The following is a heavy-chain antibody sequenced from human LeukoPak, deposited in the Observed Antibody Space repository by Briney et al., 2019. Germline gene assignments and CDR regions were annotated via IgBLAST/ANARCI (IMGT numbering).Heavy chain of an antibody. Sequence: SETLSLTCTVSGGSIRSYYWSCIRDPPGKGLEGMGYIYYSGSTNYNPYLKCRVTISVATSKNQFSLKLSSVTAANTAVYYCARGVKGYNWNDMMSWFDPWGQGTLVTVS. CDR2: IYYSGST. V-gene: IGHV4-59*01. J-gene: IGHJ5*02. D-gene: IGHD1-1*01. CDR3: ARGVKGYNWNDMMSWFDP. CDR1: GGSIRSYY.